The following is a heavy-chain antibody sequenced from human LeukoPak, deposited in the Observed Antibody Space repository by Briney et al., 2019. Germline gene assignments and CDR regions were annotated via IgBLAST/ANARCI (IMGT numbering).Heavy chain of an antibody. J-gene: IGHJ3*02. V-gene: IGHV3-73*01. D-gene: IGHD3-22*01. CDR1: GFPFSGSA. Sequence: GGSLRLSCAASGFPFSGSAIHWVRQASGIGPEWLGRIRSKANSYATAYAASVNGRFTISRDDSKNTAYLQMNSLKTEDTAVYYCTSRLTPFYYYDSSVSDAFESWGQGTMVTVSS. CDR2: IRSKANSYAT. CDR3: TSRLTPFYYYDSSVSDAFES.